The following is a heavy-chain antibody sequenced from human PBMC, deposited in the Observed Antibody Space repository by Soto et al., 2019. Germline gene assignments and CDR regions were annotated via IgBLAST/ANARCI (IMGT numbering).Heavy chain of an antibody. CDR3: ARDGGYDWVMATARDAFDI. Sequence: TSETLSLTCTVSGGSITSGGRYWGWTRQYPGKGLEWIGHIYDSGSTNYNPSLKSRVTISVDTSKNQFSLKLSSVTAADTAVYYCARDGGYDWVMATARDAFDIWGQGTMVTVSS. V-gene: IGHV4-31*03. CDR1: GGSITSGGRY. D-gene: IGHD5-12*01. CDR2: IYDSGST. J-gene: IGHJ3*02.